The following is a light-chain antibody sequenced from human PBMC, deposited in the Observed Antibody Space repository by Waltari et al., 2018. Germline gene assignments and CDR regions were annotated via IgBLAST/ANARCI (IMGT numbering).Light chain of an antibody. Sequence: QSVLTQPPSVSEAPRQRVTISCSGSSSNIGNNAVNWYQHLPGRAPRLLIYHDYPLPSGVSDRFSGSRSGTSASLAISGLQSDDEADYYCATWDDSLSGPVFGRGTKLTVL. V-gene: IGLV1-36*01. CDR3: ATWDDSLSGPV. CDR2: HDY. CDR1: SSNIGNNA. J-gene: IGLJ2*01.